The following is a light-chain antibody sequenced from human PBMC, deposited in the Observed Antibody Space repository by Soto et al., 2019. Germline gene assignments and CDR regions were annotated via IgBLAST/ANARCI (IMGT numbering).Light chain of an antibody. Sequence: EIVLTQSPATLSLSPGERATLSCRASQSVSSYLAWYQQKPGQAPRLLIYDASNRATAIPARFSGSGSGTDFTLTISSLEPEDFAVYYRQQRSNWPITFGPGTKVEIK. J-gene: IGKJ3*01. CDR2: DAS. CDR3: QQRSNWPIT. V-gene: IGKV3-11*01. CDR1: QSVSSY.